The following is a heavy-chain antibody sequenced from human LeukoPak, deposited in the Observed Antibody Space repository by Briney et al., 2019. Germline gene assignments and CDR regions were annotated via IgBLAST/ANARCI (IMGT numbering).Heavy chain of an antibody. D-gene: IGHD2-15*01. Sequence: SETLSLTCAVYGVSFSGYYWSWIRQPPGKGLEWIGSIYYSGSTYYNPSLKSRVTISVDTSKNQFSLKLSSVTAADTAVYYCARHVVTAIDYWGQGTLVTVSS. CDR3: ARHVVTAIDY. V-gene: IGHV4-34*01. J-gene: IGHJ4*02. CDR2: IYYSGST. CDR1: GVSFSGYY.